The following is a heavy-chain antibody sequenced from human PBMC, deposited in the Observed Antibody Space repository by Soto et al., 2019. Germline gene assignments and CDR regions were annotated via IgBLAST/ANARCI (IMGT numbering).Heavy chain of an antibody. CDR1: GDSVSSNSAA. V-gene: IGHV6-1*01. D-gene: IGHD3-22*01. Sequence: SQTLSLTCAISGDSVSSNSAAWNWIRQSPSRGLEWLGRTYYRSKWYNDYAVSVKSRITINPDTSKNQFSLQLNSVTPEDTAVYYCARGYDVSSGCHGAFDSWGQGTMVTVSS. J-gene: IGHJ4*02. CDR3: ARGYDVSSGCHGAFDS. CDR2: TYYRSKWYN.